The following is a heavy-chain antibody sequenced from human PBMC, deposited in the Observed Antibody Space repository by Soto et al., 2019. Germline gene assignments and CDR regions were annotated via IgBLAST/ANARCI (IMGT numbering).Heavy chain of an antibody. CDR2: IYYSGTT. V-gene: IGHV4-31*03. CDR3: ASGHDAYKVRY. Sequence: QVQLQESGPGLVKPSQTLSLICIVSGGSICSGAVGSYWTWIRQHPGKGLEWIGYIYYSGTTYYNPSLKSRPTISMDTSENQFSLELTSVTAADTAIYFCASGHDAYKVRYWGQGTLVTVSS. CDR1: GGSICSGAVGSY. D-gene: IGHD1-1*01. J-gene: IGHJ4*02.